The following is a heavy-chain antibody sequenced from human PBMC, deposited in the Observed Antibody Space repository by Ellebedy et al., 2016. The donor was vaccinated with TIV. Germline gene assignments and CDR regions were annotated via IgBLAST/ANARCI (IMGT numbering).Heavy chain of an antibody. Sequence: SETLSLXCTVSGGSISSYYWSWIRQPPGKGLEWIGEINHSGSTNYNPSLKSRVTISVDTSKNQFSLKLSSVTAADTAVYYCARGGGHYYYGSGTNKGWFDPWGQGTLVTVSS. D-gene: IGHD3-10*01. V-gene: IGHV4-34*01. CDR2: INHSGST. CDR3: ARGGGHYYYGSGTNKGWFDP. J-gene: IGHJ5*02. CDR1: GGSISSYY.